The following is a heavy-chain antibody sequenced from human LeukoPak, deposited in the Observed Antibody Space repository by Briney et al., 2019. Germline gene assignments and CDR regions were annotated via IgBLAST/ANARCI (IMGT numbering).Heavy chain of an antibody. J-gene: IGHJ4*02. V-gene: IGHV3-11*01. CDR1: GFTFSDYY. CDR2: IGSSANSI. Sequence: GGSLRLSCAASGFTFSDYYMSWIRQAPGKGLEWVSYIGSSANSIYYADSVKGRFTISRDNSKNTLYLQMNSLRAEDTAVYYCAKEGDYYGSGSFPYYFDYWGQGTLVTVSS. CDR3: AKEGDYYGSGSFPYYFDY. D-gene: IGHD3-10*01.